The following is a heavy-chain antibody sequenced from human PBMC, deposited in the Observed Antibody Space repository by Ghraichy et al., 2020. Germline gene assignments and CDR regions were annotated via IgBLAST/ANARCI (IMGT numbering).Heavy chain of an antibody. CDR1: GFTFSSYS. J-gene: IGHJ4*02. Sequence: GESLNISCAASGFTFSSYSMNWVRQAPGKGLEWVSSISSSSSYIYYADSVKGRFTISRDNAKNSLYLQMNSLRAEDTAVYYCARDRGTYYYDSSGPPSFDYWGQGTLVTVSS. D-gene: IGHD3-22*01. V-gene: IGHV3-21*01. CDR3: ARDRGTYYYDSSGPPSFDY. CDR2: ISSSSSYI.